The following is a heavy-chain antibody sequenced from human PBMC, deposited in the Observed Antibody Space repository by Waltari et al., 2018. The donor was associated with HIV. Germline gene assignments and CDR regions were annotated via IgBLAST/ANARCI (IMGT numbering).Heavy chain of an antibody. D-gene: IGHD1-26*01. V-gene: IGHV1-69*19. J-gene: IGHJ3*01. CDR1: GGAFDTFA. Sequence: QAQLVQSGAETKKPGSSVTVSCQASGGAFDTFAFTWVRQAPGQGLAWLGGTAPFFGVIYAQDFNGRVTITSNPSTRTLFLELGGLRPDDTAVYFCAKSDFTELVRGQKAFDVWGQGT. CDR2: TAPFFGV. CDR3: AKSDFTELVRGQKAFDV.